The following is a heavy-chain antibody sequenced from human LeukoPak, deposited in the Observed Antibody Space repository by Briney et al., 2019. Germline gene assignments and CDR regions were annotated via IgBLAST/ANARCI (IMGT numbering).Heavy chain of an antibody. V-gene: IGHV3-23*01. Sequence: GGSLRLPCAASGFTFSSYGMSWVRQAPGKGLEWVSAISGSGGSTYYADSVKGRFTISRDNSKNTLYLQMNSLRAEDTAVYYCAKDQSYSSSWPYYYYYMDVWGKGTTVTISS. D-gene: IGHD6-13*01. CDR1: GFTFSSYG. J-gene: IGHJ6*03. CDR2: ISGSGGST. CDR3: AKDQSYSSSWPYYYYYMDV.